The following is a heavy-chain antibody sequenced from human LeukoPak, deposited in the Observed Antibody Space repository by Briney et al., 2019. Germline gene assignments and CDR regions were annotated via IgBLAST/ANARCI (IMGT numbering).Heavy chain of an antibody. D-gene: IGHD3-3*01. CDR2: IHHSGST. CDR1: GVSVSSSSYH. J-gene: IGHJ5*02. Sequence: PSETLSLTCTVSGVSVSSSSYHWGWIRQPPGKGLEWIGYIHHSGSTYYNPSLNSRVTVSVDRSKNQFSLKLSSVTAADTAVYYCARAYYDDALNWFDPWGQGTLVTVSS. V-gene: IGHV4-39*07. CDR3: ARAYYDDALNWFDP.